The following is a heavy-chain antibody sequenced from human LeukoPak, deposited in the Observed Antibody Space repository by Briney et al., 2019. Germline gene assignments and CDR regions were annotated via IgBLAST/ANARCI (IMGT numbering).Heavy chain of an antibody. J-gene: IGHJ6*02. V-gene: IGHV4-39*01. CDR3: ARHGAGGYHFYYYGMDV. CDR1: GGSISTSTYS. Sequence: SETLSLTCTVSGGSISTSTYSWGWIRQPPGKGLEWIGNIYYSVTTYYNPSLKSRVTISVDTSKNQFSLKLSSVTAADTAVYYCARHGAGGYHFYYYGMDVWGQGTTVTVSS. CDR2: IYYSVTT. D-gene: IGHD6-25*01.